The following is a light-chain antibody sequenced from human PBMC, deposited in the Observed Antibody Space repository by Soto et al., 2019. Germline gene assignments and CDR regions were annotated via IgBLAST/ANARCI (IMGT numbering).Light chain of an antibody. CDR1: TSDVGGYDY. CDR3: SSYLVSSTLSGV. J-gene: IGLJ1*01. Sequence: QSALTQPASVSGSPGQSITVSCTGTTSDVGGYDYVAWYQQHPGKAPKLMIYDVSSRPSGVSNRFSGSKSGNTASLTISGLQAEDEADYYCSSYLVSSTLSGVFGTGTKVTVL. CDR2: DVS. V-gene: IGLV2-14*01.